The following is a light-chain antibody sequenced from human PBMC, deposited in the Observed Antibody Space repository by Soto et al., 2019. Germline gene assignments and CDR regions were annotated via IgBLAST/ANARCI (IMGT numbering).Light chain of an antibody. Sequence: EILLTQSPATLSVSPGERATLSCRASQSISSDVAWYQQKPGQAPRLLIYGASTTATGIPARFSGSGSGTEFTLTISSLQSEDFAVYYCQQYNNWPLTFGQGTRLENK. J-gene: IGKJ5*01. CDR1: QSISSD. V-gene: IGKV3-15*01. CDR2: GAS. CDR3: QQYNNWPLT.